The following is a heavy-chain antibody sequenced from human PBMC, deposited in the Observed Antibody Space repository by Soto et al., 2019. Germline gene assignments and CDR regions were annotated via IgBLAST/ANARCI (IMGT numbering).Heavy chain of an antibody. Sequence: QVQLVQSGAEVKKPGASVKVSCKTSGYKFTNFGITWVRQAPGQGLEWMGWNSPYNGDTNYAQKIQGRITMTTDASTSTDYMELRRLTSNDTAGYYCAGGEVCVRGVSIGFDPWGQGTLVTVSS. V-gene: IGHV1-18*01. CDR2: NSPYNGDT. J-gene: IGHJ5*02. CDR3: AGGEVCVRGVSIGFDP. CDR1: GYKFTNFG. D-gene: IGHD3-10*01.